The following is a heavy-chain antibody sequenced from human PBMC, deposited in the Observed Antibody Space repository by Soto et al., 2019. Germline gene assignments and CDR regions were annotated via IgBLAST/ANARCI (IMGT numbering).Heavy chain of an antibody. Sequence: LSLCGAVYGVCFNGYDWSGILQPPGKGLEWIGEINHSGSTNYNPSLKSRVTISVDTSKNQLSLKLSSVTAADTAVYYCARGFIVVVPAAHAYFDYWGQGTLVTV. CDR1: GVCFNGYD. V-gene: IGHV4-34*01. CDR3: ARGFIVVVPAAHAYFDY. CDR2: INHSGST. D-gene: IGHD2-2*01. J-gene: IGHJ4*02.